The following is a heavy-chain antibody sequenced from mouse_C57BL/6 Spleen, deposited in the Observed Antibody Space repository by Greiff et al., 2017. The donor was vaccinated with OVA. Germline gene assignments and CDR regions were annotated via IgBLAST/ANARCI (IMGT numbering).Heavy chain of an antibody. CDR1: GYTFTDYY. Sequence: VQLQESGAELVKPGASVKLSCKASGYTFTDYYINWVKQRPGQGLEWIGKIGPGSGSTYYNEKFKGKATLTADKSSSTAYMQLSSLTSEDSAVYFCASGRGLAIYLEDYWGQGTTLTVAS. CDR3: ASGRGLAIYLEDY. CDR2: IGPGSGST. D-gene: IGHD2-1*01. V-gene: IGHV1-77*01. J-gene: IGHJ2*01.